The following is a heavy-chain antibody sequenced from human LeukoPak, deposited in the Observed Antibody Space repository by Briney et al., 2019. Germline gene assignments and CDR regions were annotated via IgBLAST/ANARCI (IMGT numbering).Heavy chain of an antibody. CDR3: AREPSGTYYFASVTYHYYYMDV. CDR1: GGSISTYY. J-gene: IGHJ6*03. D-gene: IGHD1-26*01. Sequence: SETLSLTCSVSGGSISTYYWSWIRQPAGKGLEWIGRIYTSGSTDYNPSLKSRVTMSVDTSKNQFSLKLSSVTAADTAVYYCAREPSGTYYFASVTYHYYYMDVWGKGTTVTVSS. V-gene: IGHV4-4*07. CDR2: IYTSGST.